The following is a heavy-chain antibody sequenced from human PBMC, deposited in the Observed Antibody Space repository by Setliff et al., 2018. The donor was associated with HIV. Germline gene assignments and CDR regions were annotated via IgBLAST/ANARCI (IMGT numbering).Heavy chain of an antibody. V-gene: IGHV4-61*09. CDR2: IYTSGTT. J-gene: IGHJ5*02. Sequence: PSETLSLTCTVSGGSISSGSYYWSWIRQPAGKGLEWIGHIYTSGTTNYNPSLRSRVTISVDKSKNQFSLKLNSVTAADTAVYYCARHFPYYYDSSGFYSGWFDPWGPGTLVTVSS. D-gene: IGHD3-22*01. CDR1: GGSISSGSYY. CDR3: ARHFPYYYDSSGFYSGWFDP.